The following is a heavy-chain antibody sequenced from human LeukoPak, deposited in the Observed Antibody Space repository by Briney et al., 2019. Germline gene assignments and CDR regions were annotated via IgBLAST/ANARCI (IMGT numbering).Heavy chain of an antibody. Sequence: GGSLRLSCKASGFTFSSYGMHGVRQAPGKGLGWVTFIRYDGSNKYYADSVKGRFTISRDDSKNTLYLQMNSLRAEDTAVYYCAKSGRGLQFAPDWFDPWGQGTLVTVSS. D-gene: IGHD5-24*01. V-gene: IGHV3-30*02. J-gene: IGHJ5*02. CDR2: IRYDGSNK. CDR1: GFTFSSYG. CDR3: AKSGRGLQFAPDWFDP.